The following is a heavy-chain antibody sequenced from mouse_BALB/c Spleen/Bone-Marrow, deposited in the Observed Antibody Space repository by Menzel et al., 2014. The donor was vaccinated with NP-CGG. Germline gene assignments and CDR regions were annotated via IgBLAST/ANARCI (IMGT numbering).Heavy chain of an antibody. CDR1: GFDFSRYW. Sequence: EVQLVESGGGLVQPGGSLKLSCAASGFDFSRYWMTWVRQAPGKGLEWIGEINPDSRTINYTPSLKDKFIISRDNAKNTPYLQMSKVRSEDTALYYCARPGYYGYQNVWGAGTTVTVSS. D-gene: IGHD1-2*01. CDR3: ARPGYYGYQNV. V-gene: IGHV4-1*02. CDR2: INPDSRTI. J-gene: IGHJ1*01.